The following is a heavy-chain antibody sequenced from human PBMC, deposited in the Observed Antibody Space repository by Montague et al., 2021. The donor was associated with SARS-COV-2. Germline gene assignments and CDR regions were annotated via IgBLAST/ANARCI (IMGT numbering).Heavy chain of an antibody. V-gene: IGHV4-61*02. CDR1: GGSISSGNYY. CDR2: IYTSGST. CDR3: AGEVGRYYDFRPDS. Sequence: TLSLTCSVSGGSISSGNYYWSWIRQPAGKGLEWIGRIYTSGSTNYNPSLKSRVTISADTYKNQFSLKLSSMTAADTAVYYCAGEVGRYYDFRPDSWGQGTLVTVSS. D-gene: IGHD1-26*01. J-gene: IGHJ4*02.